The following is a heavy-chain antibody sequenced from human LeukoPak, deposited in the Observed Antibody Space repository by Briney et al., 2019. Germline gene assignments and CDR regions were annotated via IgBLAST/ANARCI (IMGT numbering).Heavy chain of an antibody. D-gene: IGHD4-17*01. J-gene: IGHJ3*02. CDR2: ICTSGST. CDR3: ARGNGDYGMIGDAFDI. CDR1: GGSISSGSYY. V-gene: IGHV4-61*02. Sequence: PSQTLSLTCTVSGGSISSGSYYWSWIRQPAGKGLEWIGRICTSGSTNYNPSLKSRVTISVDTSKNQFSLKLSSVTAADTSVYYCARGNGDYGMIGDAFDIWGQGTMVTVSS.